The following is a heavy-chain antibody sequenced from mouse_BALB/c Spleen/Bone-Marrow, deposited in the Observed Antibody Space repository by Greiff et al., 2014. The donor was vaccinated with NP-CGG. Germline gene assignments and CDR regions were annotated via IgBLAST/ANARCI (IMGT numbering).Heavy chain of an antibody. J-gene: IGHJ3*01. D-gene: IGHD1-1*01. Sequence: VQLKESGGVLVKPGGSLKLSCAASGFTSSTYAMSWVRQSPEKRLEWVAEISSGGSYTYYPDTVTGRFTISRDNAKNTLYLEMSSLRSEDTAMYYCARDGYGSSDWGQGTLVTVSA. CDR2: ISSGGSYT. CDR3: ARDGYGSSD. CDR1: GFTSSTYA. V-gene: IGHV5-9-4*01.